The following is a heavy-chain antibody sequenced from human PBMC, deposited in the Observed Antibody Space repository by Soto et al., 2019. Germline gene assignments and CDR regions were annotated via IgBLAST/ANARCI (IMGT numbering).Heavy chain of an antibody. V-gene: IGHV3-48*01. CDR2: ISSSSSVI. J-gene: IGHJ6*03. D-gene: IGHD7-27*01. CDR3: ARDLSWGSNWYYYMDV. CDR1: GFILSDCA. Sequence: EVQLVESGGGLVQPGGSLRLSCATSGFILSDCAMNWVRQAPGKGLEWVSYISSSSSVIDYADFVKGRLTVSRDNARNSLYLQMNSLRAEDTAVYYCARDLSWGSNWYYYMDVWGKGTPVTVSS.